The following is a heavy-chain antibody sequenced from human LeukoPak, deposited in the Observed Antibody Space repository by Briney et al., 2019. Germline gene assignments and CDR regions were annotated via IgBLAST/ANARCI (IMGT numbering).Heavy chain of an antibody. CDR2: IYSGGST. CDR3: ARGSYSGSYYFDY. CDR1: GFTVSNNY. Sequence: PGGSLRLSCAASGFTVSNNYMSWVRQAPGKGLEWVSVIYSGGSTYYADSVKGRFTISRDNSKNTLYLQMNSLRAEDTAVYYCARGSYSGSYYFDYWGQGTLVTVSS. D-gene: IGHD1-26*01. J-gene: IGHJ4*02. V-gene: IGHV3-66*01.